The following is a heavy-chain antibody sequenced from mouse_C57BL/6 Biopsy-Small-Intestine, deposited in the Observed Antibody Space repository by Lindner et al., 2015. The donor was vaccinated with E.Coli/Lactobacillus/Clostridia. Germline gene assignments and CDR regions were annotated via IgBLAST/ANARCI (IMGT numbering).Heavy chain of an antibody. CDR2: INPYNGDT. V-gene: IGHV1-20*01. CDR1: GYSFTGYF. CDR3: TRFEAMDY. J-gene: IGHJ4*01. Sequence: VQLQESGPELVKPGTSVKMSCKASGYSFTGYFINWVKQTHGKSLECIGRINPYNGDTFINQKFKGKATLTVDKSSTTAHMELRSLTSEDSALYYCTRFEAMDYWGQGTSVTVSS.